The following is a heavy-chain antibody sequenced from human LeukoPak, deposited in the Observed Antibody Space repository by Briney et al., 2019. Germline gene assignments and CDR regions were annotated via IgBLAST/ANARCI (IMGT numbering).Heavy chain of an antibody. D-gene: IGHD3-10*01. CDR3: ARGPHYYGSGSYYSWFDP. CDR2: ISYDGSNK. CDR1: GFTFSSYA. Sequence: GRSLRLSCAASGFTFSSYAMHWVRQAPGKGLEWVAVISYDGSNKYYADSVKGRFTISRDNSKNTLYLQMNCLRAEDTAVYYCARGPHYYGSGSYYSWFDPWGQGTLVTVSS. V-gene: IGHV3-30-3*01. J-gene: IGHJ5*02.